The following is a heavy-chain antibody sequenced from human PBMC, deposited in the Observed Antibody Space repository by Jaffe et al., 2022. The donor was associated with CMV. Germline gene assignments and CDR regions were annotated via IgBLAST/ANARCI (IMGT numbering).Heavy chain of an antibody. CDR3: ARGYTAGGFDY. D-gene: IGHD5-18*01. Sequence: QVQLQQWGAGLLKPSETLSLTCAVYGGSFSGYYWSWIRQPPGKGLEWIGEINHSGSTNYNPSLKSRVTISVDTSKNQFSLKLSSVTAADTAVYYCARGYTAGGFDYWGQGTLVTVSS. CDR1: GGSFSGYY. CDR2: INHSGST. V-gene: IGHV4-34*01. J-gene: IGHJ4*02.